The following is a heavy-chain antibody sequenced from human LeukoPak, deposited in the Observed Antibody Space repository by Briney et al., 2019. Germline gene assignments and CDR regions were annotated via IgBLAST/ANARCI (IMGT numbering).Heavy chain of an antibody. D-gene: IGHD1-26*01. CDR3: ARAPRYSGSYYAPKFYFDY. Sequence: SETLSLTCIVSGGSTSSYYWSWIRQPPGKGLEWIGYIYNSGITNHNPSLKSRVTISVDTSKNQFSLKLSSVTAADTAVYYCARAPRYSGSYYAPKFYFDYWGQGTLVTVSS. V-gene: IGHV4-59*01. CDR1: GGSTSSYY. CDR2: IYNSGIT. J-gene: IGHJ4*02.